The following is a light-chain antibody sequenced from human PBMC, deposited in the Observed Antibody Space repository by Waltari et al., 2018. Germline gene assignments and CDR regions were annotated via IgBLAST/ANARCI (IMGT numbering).Light chain of an antibody. CDR3: QKAHTFPLT. CDR2: QAS. J-gene: IGKJ4*01. Sequence: DTQMTQFPSAVPAFVGDSVTITCRASEAIGIWLAWYQQKPGKAPKLLIYQASTLQSGVPSRFSGSGSGTDFTLTISSLQPEDFATYYCQKAHTFPLTFGGGTKVEIK. CDR1: EAIGIW. V-gene: IGKV1-12*01.